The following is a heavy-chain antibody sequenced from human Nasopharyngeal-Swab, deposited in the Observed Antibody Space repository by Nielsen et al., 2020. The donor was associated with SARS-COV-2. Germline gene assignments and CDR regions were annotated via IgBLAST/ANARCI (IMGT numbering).Heavy chain of an antibody. D-gene: IGHD4-17*01. CDR1: GYTFISYS. J-gene: IGHJ4*02. V-gene: IGHV1-18*04. CDR2: ISAYNGHT. Sequence: ASVKVSCKASGYTFISYSITWVRQAPGQGLEWMGKISAYNGHTDYAQEFQDRVTMTTDTSTSTAYLELRSLTSDDTAVYYCTLRDYLYWGQGTLVIVSS. CDR3: TLRDYLY.